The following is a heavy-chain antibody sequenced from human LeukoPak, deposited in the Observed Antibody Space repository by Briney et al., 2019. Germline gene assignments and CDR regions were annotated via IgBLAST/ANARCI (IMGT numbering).Heavy chain of an antibody. CDR3: ARAPTIGDFWSGYYIYYYYGMDV. CDR1: GYTFTSYD. D-gene: IGHD3-3*01. J-gene: IGHJ6*02. CDR2: MNPNSGNT. Sequence: ASVKVSCKASGYTFTSYDINWVRQATGQGLEWMGWMNPNSGNTGYAQKFQGRVTMTRNTSISTAYMELSSLRSEDTAVYFCARAPTIGDFWSGYYIYYYYGMDVWGQGTTVTVSS. V-gene: IGHV1-8*01.